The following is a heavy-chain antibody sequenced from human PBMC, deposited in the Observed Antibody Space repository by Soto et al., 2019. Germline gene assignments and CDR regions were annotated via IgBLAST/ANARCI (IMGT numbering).Heavy chain of an antibody. V-gene: IGHV1-2*04. CDR3: ARAPTTVTKGGHDPNSAFDI. D-gene: IGHD4-17*01. J-gene: IGHJ3*02. CDR1: GYTFTGYY. Sequence: ASVKVSCKASGYTFTGYYMHWVRQAPGQGLEWMGWINPNSGGTNYAQKFQGWVTMTRETSISTAYMELSRLRSDDTAVYYCARAPTTVTKGGHDPNSAFDIWGQGTMVTVSS. CDR2: INPNSGGT.